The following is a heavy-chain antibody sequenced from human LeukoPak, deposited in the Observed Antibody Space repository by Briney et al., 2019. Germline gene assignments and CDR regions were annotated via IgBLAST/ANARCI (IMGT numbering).Heavy chain of an antibody. Sequence: GGSLRPSCAASGFTFSNYGMHWVHQAPGKGLEWVALIWFDGRNKFHADSVKGRFTISKDNSKNTLFLQMNSLRAEDTAVYYCAREWGPIAVSGGPGYWGQGALVTVSS. V-gene: IGHV3-33*01. CDR2: IWFDGRNK. CDR3: AREWGPIAVSGGPGY. CDR1: GFTFSNYG. D-gene: IGHD6-19*01. J-gene: IGHJ4*02.